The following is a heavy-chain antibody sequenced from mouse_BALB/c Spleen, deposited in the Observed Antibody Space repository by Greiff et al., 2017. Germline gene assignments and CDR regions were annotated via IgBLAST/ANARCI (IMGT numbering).Heavy chain of an antibody. J-gene: IGHJ4*01. CDR2: IDPSDSYT. V-gene: IGHV1-69*02. D-gene: IGHD2-3*01. Sequence: QLQQPGAELVKPGASVKLSCKASGYTFTSYWMHWVKQRPGQGLEWIGEIDPSDSYTNYNQKFKGKATLTVDKSSSTAYMQLSSLTSEDSAVYYCARRGDGYYFSYAMDYWGQGTSVTVSS. CDR3: ARRGDGYYFSYAMDY. CDR1: GYTFTSYW.